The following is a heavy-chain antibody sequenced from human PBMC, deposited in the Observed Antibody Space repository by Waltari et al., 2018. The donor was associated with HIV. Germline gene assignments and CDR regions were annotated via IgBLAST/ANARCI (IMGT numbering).Heavy chain of an antibody. V-gene: IGHV1-18*01. CDR3: ARDPGDYYDSSDPLYYYGMDV. D-gene: IGHD3-22*01. J-gene: IGHJ6*02. Sequence: QTQLVQSGAEGSKHGPSVKVSCSAYCSPRPSPGLGWVRQPPGTCIEWMGWIIAYNCNTSYAQKLQGRVTMTTDTSTSTAYMELRSLRSDDTAVYYCARDPGDYYDSSDPLYYYGMDVWGQGTTVTVSS. CDR2: IIAYNCNT. CDR1: CSPRPSPG.